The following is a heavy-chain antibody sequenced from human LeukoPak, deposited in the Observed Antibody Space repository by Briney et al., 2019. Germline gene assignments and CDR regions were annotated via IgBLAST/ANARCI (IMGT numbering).Heavy chain of an antibody. V-gene: IGHV4-30-2*01. D-gene: IGHD5-18*01. CDR1: GGSISSGGYS. J-gene: IGHJ3*02. CDR3: ATASGGLWSSDDDAFDI. Sequence: SETQSLTCAVSGGSISSGGYSWSWIRQPPGKGLEWIGYIYHSGSTYYNPSLKSRVTISVDRSKNQFSLKLSSVTAADTAVYYCATASGGLWSSDDDAFDIWGQGTMVTVSS. CDR2: IYHSGST.